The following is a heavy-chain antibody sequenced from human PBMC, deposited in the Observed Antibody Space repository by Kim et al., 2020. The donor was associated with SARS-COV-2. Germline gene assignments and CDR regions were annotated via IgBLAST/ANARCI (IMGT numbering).Heavy chain of an antibody. CDR1: GFTFDDYG. Sequence: GGSLRLSCAASGFTFDDYGMSWVRQAPGKGLEWVSGINWNGGSTGYADSVKGRFTISRDNAKNSLYLQMNSLRAEDTALYYCARDEYYSGSGNVFDIWGQGTMVTASS. J-gene: IGHJ3*02. CDR2: INWNGGST. D-gene: IGHD3-10*01. V-gene: IGHV3-20*04. CDR3: ARDEYYSGSGNVFDI.